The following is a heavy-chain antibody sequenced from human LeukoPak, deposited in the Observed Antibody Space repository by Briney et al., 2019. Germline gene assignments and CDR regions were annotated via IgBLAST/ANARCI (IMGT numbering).Heavy chain of an antibody. J-gene: IGHJ4*02. CDR3: ARAPALSLNPYFDY. CDR2: IIPIFGTA. CDR1: GGTFSSYA. D-gene: IGHD4/OR15-4a*01. V-gene: IGHV1-69*13. Sequence: SVTVSCTASGGTFSSYAISWVRQAPGQGLEWMGGIIPIFGTANYAQKFQGRVTITADESTSTAYMELSSLRSEDTAVYYCARAPALSLNPYFDYWGQGTLVTVSS.